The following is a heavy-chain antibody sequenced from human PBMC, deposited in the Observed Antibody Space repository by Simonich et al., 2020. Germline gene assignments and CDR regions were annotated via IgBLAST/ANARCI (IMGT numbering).Heavy chain of an antibody. CDR1: GFTFSSNA. CDR2: SRGSGGSK. D-gene: IGHD1-7*01. J-gene: IGHJ4*02. Sequence: EVQLLESGGGLVQPGGSLRLSCAASGFTFSSNAMSWVRQAPGKGRWWVLASRGSGGSKYYADSVKGRFNISRDNSKNTLYLQMNSLRAEDTAVYYCAKRSGVSITGTFDYWGQGTLVTVSS. V-gene: IGHV3-23*01. CDR3: AKRSGVSITGTFDY.